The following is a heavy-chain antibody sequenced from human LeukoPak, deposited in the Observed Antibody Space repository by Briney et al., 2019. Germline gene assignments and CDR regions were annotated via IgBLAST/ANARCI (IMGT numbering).Heavy chain of an antibody. J-gene: IGHJ4*02. V-gene: IGHV3-23*01. Sequence: PGGSLRLSCAASGFSFSSYAMSWVRRAPGKGLEWVSAISGGGSRTYYADSVKGRFTLSRDNSKNTLYLQMSSLRADDTAVYYCARGASEESLFDFWGQGTLVTVSS. D-gene: IGHD2/OR15-2a*01. CDR2: ISGGGSRT. CDR1: GFSFSSYA. CDR3: ARGASEESLFDF.